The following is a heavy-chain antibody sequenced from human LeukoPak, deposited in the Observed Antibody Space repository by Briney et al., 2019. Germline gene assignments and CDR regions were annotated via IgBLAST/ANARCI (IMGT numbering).Heavy chain of an antibody. J-gene: IGHJ5*02. CDR1: GLTGSHNY. CDR3: IVFGDSNH. Sequence: GGSLRLSCAASGLTGSHNYVSWVRQAPGKGLEWVSAIHTSGDTCYADSVKGRFTISRDTSKNTLYLQINSLRVEDTTVYYCIVFGDSNHWGQGTLVTVSS. D-gene: IGHD4-17*01. V-gene: IGHV3-53*01. CDR2: IHTSGDT.